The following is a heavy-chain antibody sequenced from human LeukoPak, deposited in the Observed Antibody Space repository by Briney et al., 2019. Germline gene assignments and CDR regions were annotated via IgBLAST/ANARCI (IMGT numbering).Heavy chain of an antibody. CDR3: ARDVLSGSRWYGRDH. CDR2: IKQDGSEK. J-gene: IGHJ4*02. CDR1: GFTFSRYW. D-gene: IGHD6-13*01. V-gene: IGHV3-7*04. Sequence: GGSLRLSCAASGFTFSRYWVSWVRQAPGKGLGWVANIKQDGSEKYYVDSVKGRVTISRDNAKNSLYLQMNSLRAEDTAVYYCARDVLSGSRWYGRDHWARGIVLTVSS.